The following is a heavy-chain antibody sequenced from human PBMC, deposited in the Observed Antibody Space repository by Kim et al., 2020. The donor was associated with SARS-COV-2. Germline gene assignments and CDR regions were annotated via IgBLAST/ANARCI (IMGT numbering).Heavy chain of an antibody. CDR3: AHRPGGLSFDY. CDR1: GGSFSGYY. V-gene: IGHV4-34*01. CDR2: ISNSGST. Sequence: SETLSLTCAVHGGSFSGYYWSWIRQPPGKGLEWIGEISNSGSTNYNPSLKSRVTISVDTSKNQFSLKLSSVNAADTAVYYCAHRPGGLSFDYWGQVTLVT. J-gene: IGHJ4*02. D-gene: IGHD3-16*01.